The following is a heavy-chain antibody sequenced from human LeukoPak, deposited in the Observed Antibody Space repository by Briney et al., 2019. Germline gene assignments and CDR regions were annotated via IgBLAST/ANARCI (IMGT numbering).Heavy chain of an antibody. CDR2: ISSSSSYT. D-gene: IGHD6-19*01. Sequence: GGSLRLSCAASGFTFSDYYMSWIHQAPGKGLEWVSYISSSSSYTNYADSVKGRFTISRDNAKNSLYLQMNSLRAEDTAVYYCASSSGWYGYDYWGQGTLVTVSS. CDR3: ASSSGWYGYDY. CDR1: GFTFSDYY. V-gene: IGHV3-11*06. J-gene: IGHJ4*02.